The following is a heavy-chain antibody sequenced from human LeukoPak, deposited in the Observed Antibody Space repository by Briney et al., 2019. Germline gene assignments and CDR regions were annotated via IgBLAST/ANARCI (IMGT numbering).Heavy chain of an antibody. Sequence: WIRQPPGKGLEWIGSIYYSGSTYYNPSLKSRVTISVDTSKNQFSLKLSSVTAADTAVYYCARPAGDDSSGYYYFDYWGQGTLVTVSS. D-gene: IGHD3-22*01. V-gene: IGHV4-39*01. CDR2: IYYSGST. CDR3: ARPAGDDSSGYYYFDY. J-gene: IGHJ4*02.